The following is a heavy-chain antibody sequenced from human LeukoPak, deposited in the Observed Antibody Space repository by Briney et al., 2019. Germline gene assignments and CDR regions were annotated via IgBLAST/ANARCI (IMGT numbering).Heavy chain of an antibody. V-gene: IGHV1-69*04. CDR3: ARERDGYNFPFDY. CDR2: IIPILGIA. J-gene: IGHJ4*02. Sequence: SVKVSCKASGGTFSSYTISWVRQAPGQGLEWKGRIIPILGIANYAQKFQGGVTITADKSTSTAYMELSSLRSEDTAVYYCARERDGYNFPFDYWGQGTLVTVSS. CDR1: GGTFSSYT. D-gene: IGHD5-24*01.